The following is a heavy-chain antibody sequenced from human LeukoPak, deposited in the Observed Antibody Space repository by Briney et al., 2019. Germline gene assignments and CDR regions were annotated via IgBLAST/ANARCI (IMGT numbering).Heavy chain of an antibody. V-gene: IGHV3-23*01. J-gene: IGHJ4*02. CDR2: IFGSGGST. CDR1: GFTFSSYA. D-gene: IGHD3-3*01. Sequence: GGSLRLSCAASGFTFSSYAMYWVRQAPGKGLEWVSGIFGSGGSTHYAESVKGRFTISRDNSKNTLYLEMSRLRADDTAVYYCAKGKDFNGYYVDSWGQGTLVTVSS. CDR3: AKGKDFNGYYVDS.